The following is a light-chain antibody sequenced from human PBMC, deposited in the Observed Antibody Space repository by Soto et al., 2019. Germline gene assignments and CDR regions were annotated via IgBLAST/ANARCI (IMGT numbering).Light chain of an antibody. CDR1: SSDVGGSNY. CDR2: DVS. Sequence: QSALAQPASVSVSPGQSITISCTGTSSDVGGSNYVSWCQQLPGKAPKLMIYDVSDRPSGVSNRFSGSKSGNTASLTISGLQAEDEADYYCSSYTSSSLYVFGTGTKVTVL. J-gene: IGLJ1*01. CDR3: SSYTSSSLYV. V-gene: IGLV2-14*01.